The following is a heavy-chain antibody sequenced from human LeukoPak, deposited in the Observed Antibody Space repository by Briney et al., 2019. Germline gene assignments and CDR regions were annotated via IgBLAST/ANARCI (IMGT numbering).Heavy chain of an antibody. J-gene: IGHJ4*02. V-gene: IGHV3-66*02. D-gene: IGHD4-17*01. CDR1: GFTVSSNY. CDR2: IYSGGST. Sequence: PGGSLRLSCAASGFTVSSNYMSWVRQAPGKGLEWVSVIYSGGSTYYADSVKGRFTISRDNSKNTLYLQMNSLRAEDTAVYYCARENDYGDPDYWGQGTLVTASS. CDR3: ARENDYGDPDY.